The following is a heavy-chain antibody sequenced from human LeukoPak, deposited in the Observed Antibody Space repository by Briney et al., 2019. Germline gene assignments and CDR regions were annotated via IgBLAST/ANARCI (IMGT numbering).Heavy chain of an antibody. V-gene: IGHV3-48*03. CDR3: AGEGGIIGSSPEDY. CDR1: GFTFSSYE. CDR2: ISSSGSTI. D-gene: IGHD6-6*01. Sequence: GGSLRLSCAASGFTFSSYEMNWVRQAPGKGLEWVSYISSSGSTIYYADSVKGRFTISRDNAKNSLYLKMNSLRAEDTAVYYGAGEGGIIGSSPEDYWGQGTLVTVSS. J-gene: IGHJ4*02.